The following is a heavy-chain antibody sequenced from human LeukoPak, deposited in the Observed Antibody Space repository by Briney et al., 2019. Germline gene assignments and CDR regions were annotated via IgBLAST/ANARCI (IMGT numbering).Heavy chain of an antibody. CDR2: INPNSGGT. CDR3: ARAPPGYYDSSGYFSYFDY. D-gene: IGHD3-22*01. CDR1: GYTFTGYY. Sequence: ASVKVSCKASGYTFTGYYMHLVRQAPRQGLEWMGWINPNSGGTNYAQKFQGRVTVTRDTSISTAYMELSRLRSDDTAVYYCARAPPGYYDSSGYFSYFDYWGQGTLVTVSS. V-gene: IGHV1-2*02. J-gene: IGHJ4*02.